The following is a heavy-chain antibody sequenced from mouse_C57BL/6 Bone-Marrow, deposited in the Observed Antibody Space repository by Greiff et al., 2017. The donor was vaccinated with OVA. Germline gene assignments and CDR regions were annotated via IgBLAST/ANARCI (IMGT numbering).Heavy chain of an antibody. D-gene: IGHD6-1*01. J-gene: IGHJ3*01. CDR1: GYTFTSYW. Sequence: VKLQQPGAELVRPGTSVKLSCKASGYTFTSYWMHWVKQRPGQGLEWIGVIDPSDSYTNYNQKFKGKATLTVDTSSSTAYMQLSSLTSEDSAVYYCARSSYDFLSYWGQGTLVTVSA. CDR2: IDPSDSYT. V-gene: IGHV1-59*01. CDR3: ARSSYDFLSY.